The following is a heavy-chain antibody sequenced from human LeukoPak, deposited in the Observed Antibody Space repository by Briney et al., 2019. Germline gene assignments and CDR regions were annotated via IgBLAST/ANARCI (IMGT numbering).Heavy chain of an antibody. D-gene: IGHD3-16*01. CDR1: GFAFSSHE. V-gene: IGHV3-48*03. Sequence: PGGSLRLSCAASGFAFSSHEMNWVRQAPGKGLEWVSYINDVGTTIYYADSVKGRFTISRDNAKNSLYLQMNSLRAEDTAVYYCAREYMITWGQGTMVTVSS. CDR2: INDVGTTI. J-gene: IGHJ3*01. CDR3: AREYMIT.